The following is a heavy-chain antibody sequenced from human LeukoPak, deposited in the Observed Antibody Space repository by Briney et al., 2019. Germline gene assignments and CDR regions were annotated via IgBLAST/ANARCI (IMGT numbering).Heavy chain of an antibody. V-gene: IGHV3-33*01. CDR2: IWYDGSNK. CDR1: GFTFSSYG. CDR3: ARENYDILTDYYSGSGWFDP. D-gene: IGHD3-9*01. Sequence: PGGSLRLSCAASGFTFSSYGMHWVRQAPGKGLEWVAVIWYDGSNKYYADSVKGRFTISRDNSKNTLYLQMNSLRAEDTAVYYCARENYDILTDYYSGSGWFDPWGQGTLVTVSS. J-gene: IGHJ5*02.